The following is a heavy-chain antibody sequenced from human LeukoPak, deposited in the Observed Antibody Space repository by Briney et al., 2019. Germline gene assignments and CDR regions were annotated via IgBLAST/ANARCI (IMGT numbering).Heavy chain of an antibody. V-gene: IGHV3-48*03. J-gene: IGHJ6*03. Sequence: GVSLRLSCAGSGFTFSSYEMNWVREAPGRGLEWVSFFYRCGSVLYCADSVRVRFVTSRFHDKDLLYLQMNSMRVEDTVVFYCVTGTYRSFYYFYMDVWGKGTTVTVSS. D-gene: IGHD3-10*01. CDR1: GFTFSSYE. CDR2: FYRCGSVL. CDR3: VTGTYRSFYYFYMDV.